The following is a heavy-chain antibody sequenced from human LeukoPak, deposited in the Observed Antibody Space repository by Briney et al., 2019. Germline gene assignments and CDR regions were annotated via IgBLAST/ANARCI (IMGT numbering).Heavy chain of an antibody. Sequence: ASVKVSCKASGYTLTGYYMHWVRQAPGQGLEWMGWINPNSDGTHYAQKFQGRVTMTRDTPIRTAYMELSRLRSDDTAVYYCARDRGPPYQPLLVYFDYWGQGTLVTVSS. D-gene: IGHD2-2*01. J-gene: IGHJ4*02. CDR2: INPNSDGT. CDR3: ARDRGPPYQPLLVYFDY. CDR1: GYTLTGYY. V-gene: IGHV1-2*02.